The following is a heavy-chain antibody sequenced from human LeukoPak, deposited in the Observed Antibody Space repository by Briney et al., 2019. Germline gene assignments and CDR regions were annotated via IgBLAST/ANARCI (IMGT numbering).Heavy chain of an antibody. CDR3: ATRNTYSSSWYG. CDR2: IIPIFGTA. J-gene: IGHJ4*02. CDR1: GGTFSSYA. Sequence: ASVKVSCKASGGTFSSYAISWVRQAPGQGLEWMGGIIPIFGTANYAQKFQGRVTITADESTSTAYMELSSLRSEDTAVYYCATRNTYSSSWYGWGQRTLVTVSS. V-gene: IGHV1-69*13. D-gene: IGHD6-13*01.